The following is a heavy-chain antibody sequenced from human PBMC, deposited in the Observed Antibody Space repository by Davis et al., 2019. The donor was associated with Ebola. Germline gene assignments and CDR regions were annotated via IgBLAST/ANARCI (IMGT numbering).Heavy chain of an antibody. CDR2: IKQDGSEK. Sequence: GESLKISCAASGFTFSSHWMSWVRQAPGKGLEWVANIKQDGSEKYYVDSVKGRFTISRDNAKNSLSLQMNSLRAEDTAVYYCARGYSSSWNDRRERYFDYWGQGTLVTVSS. D-gene: IGHD6-13*01. CDR3: ARGYSSSWNDRRERYFDY. J-gene: IGHJ4*02. V-gene: IGHV3-7*01. CDR1: GFTFSSHW.